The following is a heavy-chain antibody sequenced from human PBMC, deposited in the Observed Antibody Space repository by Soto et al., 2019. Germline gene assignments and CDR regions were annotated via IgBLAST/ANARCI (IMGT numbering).Heavy chain of an antibody. J-gene: IGHJ4*02. V-gene: IGHV1-18*04. CDR1: GYTFTSYG. CDR3: ARAEKWVTGNMGGY. CDR2: ISVYNGIT. D-gene: IGHD1-20*01. Sequence: QVQLVQSGSEVRKPGASVKVSCKASGYTFTSYGITWVRQAPGQGLEWMGWISVYNGITNYAQKLQGRVTVTTDTSTSTAYMELKSLRSDDTAVYYCARAEKWVTGNMGGYWGQGTPVTVSS.